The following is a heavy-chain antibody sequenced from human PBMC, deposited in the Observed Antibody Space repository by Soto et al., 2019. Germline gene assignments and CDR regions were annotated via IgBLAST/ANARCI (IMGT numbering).Heavy chain of an antibody. D-gene: IGHD1-20*01. J-gene: IGHJ5*02. Sequence: SETLSLTCAVYGGSFSGYYWSWIRQPPGKGLEWIGEINHSGSTNYNPSLKSRVTISVDTSKNQFSLKLSPVTAADTAVYYCASIISSNWFDPWGQGTLVTVSS. CDR3: ASIISSNWFDP. CDR1: GGSFSGYY. CDR2: INHSGST. V-gene: IGHV4-34*01.